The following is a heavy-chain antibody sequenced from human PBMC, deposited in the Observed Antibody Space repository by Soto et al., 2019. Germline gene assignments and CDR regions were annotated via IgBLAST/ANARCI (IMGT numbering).Heavy chain of an antibody. CDR3: AKTVTSTWAFDY. V-gene: IGHV3-23*01. CDR2: FSGSGGST. Sequence: EVQLLESGGGLVQPGGSLRLSCAASGFTFSSYAMSWVRQAPGKGLEWVSAFSGSGGSTYYADSVQGRFTISRDNSKNTLYLHMNSLRAEDTAVYYCAKTVTSTWAFDYWGQGTLVTVSS. CDR1: GFTFSSYA. J-gene: IGHJ4*02. D-gene: IGHD2-2*01.